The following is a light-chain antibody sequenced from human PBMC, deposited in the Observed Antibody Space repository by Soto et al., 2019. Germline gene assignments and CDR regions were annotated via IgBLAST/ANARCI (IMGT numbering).Light chain of an antibody. CDR1: QSVSSY. V-gene: IGKV3-11*01. J-gene: IGKJ2*01. CDR2: DAS. CDR3: QQYYNTPYT. Sequence: EIVLTQSPATLSLSPGERAALSCRASQSVSSYLAWYQQKPGQAPRLLIYDASKRAPGIPARFTGSGSGTDFTLTISSLEPEDVAVYYCQQYYNTPYTFGQGTKLEIK.